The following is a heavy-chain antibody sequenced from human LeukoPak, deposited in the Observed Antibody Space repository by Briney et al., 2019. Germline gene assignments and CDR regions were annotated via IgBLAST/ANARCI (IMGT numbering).Heavy chain of an antibody. D-gene: IGHD5-18*01. CDR3: AKGYGYYFDY. Sequence: PGGSLRLTCAASGFTFSGYGIHWVRQAPGKGLEWVAFIRPDGSKEFYADSVKGRFTISRDNSKNTLYLQVNSLRVEDTAVYYCAKGYGYYFDYWGQGTLVIVSS. CDR1: GFTFSGYG. V-gene: IGHV3-30*02. J-gene: IGHJ4*02. CDR2: IRPDGSKE.